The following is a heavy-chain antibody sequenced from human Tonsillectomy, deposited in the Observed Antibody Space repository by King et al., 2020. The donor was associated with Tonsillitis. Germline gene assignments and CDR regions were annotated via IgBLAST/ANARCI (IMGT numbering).Heavy chain of an antibody. D-gene: IGHD3-16*01. Sequence: VQLVESGGGVVQPGRSLRVSCAASGFTFSRHAMHWVRQAPGKGLEWVAVTLYDGSDEYSSDSVKGRFTISRDNSKNTLYLQLNSQRVEDTAVYFCARDPWELRSVPDHWGQGTLVTVSS. CDR3: ARDPWELRSVPDH. CDR1: GFTFSRHA. CDR2: TLYDGSDE. V-gene: IGHV3-30-3*01. J-gene: IGHJ4*02.